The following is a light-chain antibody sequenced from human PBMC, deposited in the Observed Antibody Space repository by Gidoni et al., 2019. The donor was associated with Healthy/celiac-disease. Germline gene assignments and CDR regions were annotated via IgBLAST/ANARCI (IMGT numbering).Light chain of an antibody. CDR1: QSVSSK. CDR2: GAS. Sequence: EIVMTQSPATLSVSPGERAPLSGRASQSVSSKLAWYQQKPGQAPRLLIYGASTRATGIPARFSGSGSGNEFTLTISSLQSEDFAVYYCQQYNNWPRVFGQGTKVEIK. V-gene: IGKV3-15*01. CDR3: QQYNNWPRV. J-gene: IGKJ1*01.